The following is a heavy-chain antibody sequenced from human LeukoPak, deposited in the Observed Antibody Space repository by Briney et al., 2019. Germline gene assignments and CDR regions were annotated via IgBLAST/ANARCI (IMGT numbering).Heavy chain of an antibody. CDR3: ARHTLGYSYGRYFDY. D-gene: IGHD5-18*01. V-gene: IGHV4-39*01. J-gene: IGHJ4*02. CDR2: IYYSGST. Sequence: SSETLSLTCTVSGGSISSSSYYWGWIRQPPGKGLEWIGSIYYSGSTYYNPSLKSRVTISVDTSKNQFSLKLSSVTAADTAVCYCARHTLGYSYGRYFDYWGQGTLVTVSS. CDR1: GGSISSSSYY.